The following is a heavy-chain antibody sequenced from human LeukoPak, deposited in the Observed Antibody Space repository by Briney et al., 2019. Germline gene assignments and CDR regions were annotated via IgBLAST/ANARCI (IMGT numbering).Heavy chain of an antibody. CDR2: ISSSSSTI. D-gene: IGHD3-22*01. CDR3: ARVREAQGYYYDSSGYKDY. V-gene: IGHV3-48*01. CDR1: GFTFSSYS. Sequence: GGSLRLSCAASGFTFSSYSMNWVRQAPGKGLEWVSYISSSSSTIYYADSVKGRFTISRDNANNSLYLQMNSLRAEDTAVYYCARVREAQGYYYDSSGYKDYWGQGTLVTVSS. J-gene: IGHJ4*02.